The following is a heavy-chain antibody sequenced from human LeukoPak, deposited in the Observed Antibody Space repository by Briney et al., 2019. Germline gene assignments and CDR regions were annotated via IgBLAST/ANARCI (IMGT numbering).Heavy chain of an antibody. D-gene: IGHD3-10*01. Sequence: GRSLRLSCAASGFTFSPYVMHWLRQAPGQGLEWVAVISDDGNNKYYADSVKGRFTISRDNSKITLYLQMNSLRAEDTAVYYCAKDLGSGSYYDYWGQGTLVTVSS. J-gene: IGHJ4*02. CDR1: GFTFSPYV. CDR2: ISDDGNNK. V-gene: IGHV3-30-3*01. CDR3: AKDLGSGSYYDY.